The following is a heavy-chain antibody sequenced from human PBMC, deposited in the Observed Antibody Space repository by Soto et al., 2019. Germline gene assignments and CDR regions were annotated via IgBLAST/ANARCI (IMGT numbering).Heavy chain of an antibody. Sequence: QVQLQQWGAGLLKPSETLSLTCAVYGGSFSGYYWSWIRQPPGKGLEWIGEINHSGSTNYNPSLKSRVTISVDTYKNQFSLKLSSVTAADTAVYYCARRSRDGDILTGYYVTWGQGTLVTVSS. CDR1: GGSFSGYY. V-gene: IGHV4-34*01. D-gene: IGHD3-9*01. CDR2: INHSGST. CDR3: ARRSRDGDILTGYYVT. J-gene: IGHJ5*02.